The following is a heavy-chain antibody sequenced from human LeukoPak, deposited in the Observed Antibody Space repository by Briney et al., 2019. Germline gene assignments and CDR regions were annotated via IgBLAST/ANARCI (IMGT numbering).Heavy chain of an antibody. CDR2: IYRVGST. Sequence: GGSLRLSCAASGFTVSSNYMSWVRQAPGKGLEWVSIIYRVGSTFYADSVEGRFTISRDNSKNTLYLQMNSLGVEDTAIYYCARDGGNNSWYGMDVWGQGTTVTVSS. J-gene: IGHJ6*02. CDR3: ARDGGNNSWYGMDV. D-gene: IGHD4-23*01. V-gene: IGHV3-66*01. CDR1: GFTVSSNY.